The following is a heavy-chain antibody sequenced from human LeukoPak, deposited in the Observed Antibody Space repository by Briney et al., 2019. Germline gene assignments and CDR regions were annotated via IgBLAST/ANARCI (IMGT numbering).Heavy chain of an antibody. V-gene: IGHV1-2*06. D-gene: IGHD2-2*01. CDR1: GYNFPAYF. CDR2: INPNGGDT. J-gene: IGHJ4*02. Sequence: ASVKVSCKAAGYNFPAYFMHWVRQAPGQGLEWMGRINPNGGDTNYAQKFQGRVTMASDTSISTAYMELNSLMSDDTAVYYCVRVGFTTSWSNFDFWGQGTPVTVSS. CDR3: VRVGFTTSWSNFDF.